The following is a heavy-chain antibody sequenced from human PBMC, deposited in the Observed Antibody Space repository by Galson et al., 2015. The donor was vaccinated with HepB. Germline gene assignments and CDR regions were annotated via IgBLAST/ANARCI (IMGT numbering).Heavy chain of an antibody. Sequence: SLRLSCAASGFTVSSNYMSWVRQAPGKGLEWVSVIYSSGSTYYADSVKGRFTISRDNSKNTLYLQMNSLRAEDTAVYYCARDERRILDYWGQGTLVTVSS. J-gene: IGHJ4*02. CDR3: ARDERRILDY. V-gene: IGHV3-66*03. CDR1: GFTVSSNY. CDR2: IYSSGST. D-gene: IGHD2-15*01.